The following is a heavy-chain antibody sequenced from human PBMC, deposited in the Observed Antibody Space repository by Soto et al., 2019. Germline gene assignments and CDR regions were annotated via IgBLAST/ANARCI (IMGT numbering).Heavy chain of an antibody. CDR2: ISFSGDYI. J-gene: IGHJ4*02. CDR1: GFPSQKYH. D-gene: IGHD1-20*01. V-gene: IGHV3-21*01. CDR3: ARATYNWNHEY. Sequence: GGPLPRSYTGPGFPSQKYHMNCVRLVPGKGVEWVSSISFSGDYIYYAYSVKGRFTISRDNARNSLYLQVNRLGVDDTALYFCARATYNWNHEYWGQGSQVTVSA.